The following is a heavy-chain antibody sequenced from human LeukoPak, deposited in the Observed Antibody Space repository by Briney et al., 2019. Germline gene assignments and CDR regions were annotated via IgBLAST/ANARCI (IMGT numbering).Heavy chain of an antibody. CDR1: GFTFSSYW. CDR3: ARAFGLVHWFDP. V-gene: IGHV3-74*01. J-gene: IGHJ5*02. D-gene: IGHD3/OR15-3a*01. Sequence: PGGSLRLSCAASGFTFSSYWMHWVRQAPGKGLVWVSRINSDGSSTSYADSVKGRFTISRDNAKNTLYLQMNSLRAEDTAVYYCARAFGLVHWFDPWGQGTLVTVSS. CDR2: INSDGSST.